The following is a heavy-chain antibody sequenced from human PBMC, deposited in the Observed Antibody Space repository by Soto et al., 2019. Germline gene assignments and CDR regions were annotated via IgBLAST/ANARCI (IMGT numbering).Heavy chain of an antibody. CDR2: ISAYNGNT. Sequence: QVQLVQSGAEVKKPGASVKVSCKASGYTFTSYGISWVRQAPGQGLEWMGWISAYNGNTNYAQKLQGRVTMTTHTPPSTAYMELRRLRSDDTAVYYCASTTMSMLQYYYYMDVWGKGTTVTVSS. V-gene: IGHV1-18*01. CDR3: ASTTMSMLQYYYYMDV. D-gene: IGHD2-8*01. J-gene: IGHJ6*03. CDR1: GYTFTSYG.